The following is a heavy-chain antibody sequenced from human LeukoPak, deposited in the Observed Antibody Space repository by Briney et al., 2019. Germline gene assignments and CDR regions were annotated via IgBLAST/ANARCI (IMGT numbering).Heavy chain of an antibody. Sequence: PSETLSLTCTVSGGSISSSSYYWGWIRQPPGKGLEWIGSIYYSGSTYYNPSLKSRVTISVDTSKNQFSLKLSSVTAADTAVYYCARHGRYGSGLVDYWGQGTLVTVSS. CDR3: ARHGRYGSGLVDY. D-gene: IGHD3-10*01. J-gene: IGHJ4*02. V-gene: IGHV4-39*01. CDR2: IYYSGST. CDR1: GGSISSSSYY.